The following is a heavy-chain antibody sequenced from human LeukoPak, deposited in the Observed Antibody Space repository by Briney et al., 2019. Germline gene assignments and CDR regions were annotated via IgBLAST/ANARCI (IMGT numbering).Heavy chain of an antibody. CDR3: VRDEDPGYSSSWIDY. D-gene: IGHD6-13*01. J-gene: IGHJ4*02. CDR2: ISAYNGNT. Sequence: ASVNVSCKASGYTFTSYGISWVRQAPGQGLEWMGWISAYNGNTNYAQKLQGRVTMTTDTSTSTAYMELRSLRSDDTAVYYCVRDEDPGYSSSWIDYWGQGTLVTVSS. V-gene: IGHV1-18*01. CDR1: GYTFTSYG.